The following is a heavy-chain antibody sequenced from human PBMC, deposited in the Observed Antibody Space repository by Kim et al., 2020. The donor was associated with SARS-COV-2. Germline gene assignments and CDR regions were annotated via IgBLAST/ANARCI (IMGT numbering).Heavy chain of an antibody. Sequence: SVKVSCKASGYTFTRSAMNWVRQAPVQGFEWLGLINTDTRIPSYARGCTGRIVFSLDTSVDTAYLDISSLKTDDTATYFCARGLNTNLFASDAWGHGTL. V-gene: IGHV7-4-1*02. D-gene: IGHD3-10*02. CDR1: GYTFTRSA. CDR3: ARGLNTNLFASDA. CDR2: INTDTRIP. J-gene: IGHJ5*01.